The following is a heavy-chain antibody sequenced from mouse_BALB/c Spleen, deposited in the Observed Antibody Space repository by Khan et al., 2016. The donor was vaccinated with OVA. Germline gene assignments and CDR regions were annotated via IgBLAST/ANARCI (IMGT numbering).Heavy chain of an antibody. CDR1: GYTFINYW. D-gene: IGHD1-1*01. CDR2: INPSTGYT. Sequence: QVQLKQSGAELAKPGASVKMSCKASGYTFINYWILWVKQRPGQGLEWIGYINPSTGYTEYNQNFKDKATLTADKSSSTAYMQLSSLTSEDSAFYYCARRGLRGDFDYWGQGTTRTVSS. CDR3: ARRGLRGDFDY. V-gene: IGHV1-7*01. J-gene: IGHJ2*01.